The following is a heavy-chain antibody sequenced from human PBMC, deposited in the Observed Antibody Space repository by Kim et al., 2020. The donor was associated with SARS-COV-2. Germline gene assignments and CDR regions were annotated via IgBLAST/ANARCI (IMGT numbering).Heavy chain of an antibody. V-gene: IGHV1-18*01. J-gene: IGHJ4*02. Sequence: NYAQKLQGRVTMTTATSTSTAYMELRSLRSDDTAVYYCARDKGIAVATDYWGQGTLVTVSS. CDR3: ARDKGIAVATDY. D-gene: IGHD6-19*01.